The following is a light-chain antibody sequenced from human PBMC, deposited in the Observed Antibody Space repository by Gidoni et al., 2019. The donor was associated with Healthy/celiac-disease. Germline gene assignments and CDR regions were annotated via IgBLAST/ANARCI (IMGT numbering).Light chain of an antibody. V-gene: IGKV3-15*01. Sequence: EIVMTQSPATLYVSPGERATLSCRASQSVSSNLAWYQQKPGQAPRLLIYGASTRATGIPARFSGSGSGKEFTLTISSLQSEDFAVYYCQQYNNWLFTFGPGTKVDIK. CDR2: GAS. CDR1: QSVSSN. J-gene: IGKJ3*01. CDR3: QQYNNWLFT.